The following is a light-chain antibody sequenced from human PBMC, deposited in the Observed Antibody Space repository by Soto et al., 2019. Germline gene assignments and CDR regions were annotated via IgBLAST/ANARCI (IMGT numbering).Light chain of an antibody. V-gene: IGKV1-39*01. CDR2: GAS. CDR3: QQSYNIPPIT. Sequence: DFHMSQSPSSLSASDRDRVTITCLASQDISNSLNWYQQKPGKPPKVLIYGASTLQGGVPSRFSGGGSGTEFTLTISSLQPEDFATYYCQQSYNIPPITVSQGRRPEIK. J-gene: IGKJ5*01. CDR1: QDISNS.